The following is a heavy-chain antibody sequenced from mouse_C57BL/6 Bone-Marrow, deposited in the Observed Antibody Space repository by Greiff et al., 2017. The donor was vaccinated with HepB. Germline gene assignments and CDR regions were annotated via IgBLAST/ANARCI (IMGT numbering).Heavy chain of an antibody. CDR3: TRYDYDWFAY. V-gene: IGHV5-9-1*02. J-gene: IGHJ3*01. Sequence: EVKVEESGEGLVKPGGSLKLSCAASGFTFSSYAMSWVRQTPEKRLEWVAYISSGGDYIYYADTVKGRFTISRDNARNTLYLQMSSLKSEDTAMYYCTRYDYDWFAYWGQGTLVTVSA. D-gene: IGHD2-4*01. CDR2: ISSGGDYI. CDR1: GFTFSSYA.